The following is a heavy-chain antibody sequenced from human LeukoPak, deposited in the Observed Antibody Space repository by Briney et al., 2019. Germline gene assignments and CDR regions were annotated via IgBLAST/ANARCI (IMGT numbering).Heavy chain of an antibody. J-gene: IGHJ6*02. CDR1: GGSISSYY. CDR3: ARDRRSYGMDV. V-gene: IGHV4-59*01. Sequence: SETLSLTCTVSGGSISSYYWSWIRQPPGKGLEWIGYIYYSGSTNYNPSLKSRVSISVDTSKNQFSLKLSSVTAADTAVYYCARDRRSYGMDVWGQGTTVTVSS. CDR2: IYYSGST.